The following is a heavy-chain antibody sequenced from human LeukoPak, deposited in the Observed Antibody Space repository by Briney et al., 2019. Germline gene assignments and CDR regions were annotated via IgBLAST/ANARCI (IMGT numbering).Heavy chain of an antibody. CDR2: IYYSGST. CDR3: ARHRSGVTYFDY. J-gene: IGHJ4*02. Sequence: SEPLSLTCTVSGGSISSSNYYWGWIRQPPGKGLEWIGTIYYSGSTYYNPSLESRLTISVDTSKNQFSLKLSSVTAADMALYYCARHRSGVTYFDYWGQGTLETVSS. V-gene: IGHV4-39*01. D-gene: IGHD2-21*02. CDR1: GGSISSSNYY.